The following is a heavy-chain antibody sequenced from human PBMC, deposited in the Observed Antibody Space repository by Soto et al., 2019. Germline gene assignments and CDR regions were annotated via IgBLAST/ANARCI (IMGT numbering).Heavy chain of an antibody. J-gene: IGHJ4*02. D-gene: IGHD1-26*01. V-gene: IGHV3-7*03. CDR3: ARDKFSGTYYVRCVTYFFDY. CDR2: LNQDGSEK. Sequence: EVQLVESGGGLVLPGGSLRLSCAASGFTFTDYWMSWVRQAPGKGLEWVANLNQDGSEKNCVDSLKGRFNISRENAKSSLYLQLNSLRAEDTAVYYCARDKFSGTYYVRCVTYFFDYWGQGALVTVST. CDR1: GFTFTDYW.